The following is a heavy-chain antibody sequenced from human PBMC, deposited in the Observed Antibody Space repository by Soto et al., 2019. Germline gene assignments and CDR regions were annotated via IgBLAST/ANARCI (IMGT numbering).Heavy chain of an antibody. CDR3: AKAMFPGTKAPHRYDLDS. Sequence: QVQLVESGGGVVQPGGSLRLSCAASGFTFSNYGIHWVRQAPGKGLEWVAVISDDGNYKYYADSVRGRFTISRENSKNTLYLQLSSLRPDDTAVYYCAKAMFPGTKAPHRYDLDSWGQGTMVTVSS. J-gene: IGHJ3*01. D-gene: IGHD1-1*01. CDR2: ISDDGNYK. CDR1: GFTFSNYG. V-gene: IGHV3-30*18.